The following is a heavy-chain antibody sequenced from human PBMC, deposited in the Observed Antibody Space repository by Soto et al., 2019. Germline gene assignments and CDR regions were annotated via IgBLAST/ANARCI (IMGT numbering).Heavy chain of an antibody. CDR2: IHSSEGA. CDR3: ARGGASSRYFDY. J-gene: IGHJ4*02. CDR1: GRSISGEF. V-gene: IGHV4-59*01. D-gene: IGHD3-10*01. Sequence: SETLSLTCTVSGRSISGEFWSWIRQPPGKGLEWIGFIHSSEGANYNPSFKSRLTMSVDTSKNQFSLKLTSVNTADTAVYYCARGGASSRYFDYWGQGILVTVSS.